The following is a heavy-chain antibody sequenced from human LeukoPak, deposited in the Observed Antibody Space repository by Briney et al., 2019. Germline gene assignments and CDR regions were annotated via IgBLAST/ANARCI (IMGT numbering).Heavy chain of an antibody. CDR3: AKDPGASVSGFYMDV. CDR2: IWSDGNNR. D-gene: IGHD2-8*02. CDR1: GFQFSAHS. J-gene: IGHJ6*03. V-gene: IGHV3-30*02. Sequence: GGSLRLSCAASGFQFSAHSMHWVRQATGKGLEWVSFIWSDGNNRFYADSVKGRFTISRDNSKNMLYLQMDTLRAEDTALYYCAKDPGASVSGFYMDVWGKGTTVIVSS.